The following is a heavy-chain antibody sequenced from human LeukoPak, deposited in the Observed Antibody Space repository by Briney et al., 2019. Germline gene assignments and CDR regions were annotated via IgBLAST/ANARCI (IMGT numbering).Heavy chain of an antibody. J-gene: IGHJ3*02. CDR2: IYTSGST. CDR1: GGSISSYY. CDR3: ASEYYDFWSGYGLAFDI. D-gene: IGHD3-3*01. Sequence: SETLSLTCTVSGGSISSYYWSWIRQPAGKGLEWIGRIYTSGSTNYNPSLKGRVTMSVDTSKNQFSLKLSSVTAADTAVYYCASEYYDFWSGYGLAFDIWGQGTMVTVSS. V-gene: IGHV4-4*07.